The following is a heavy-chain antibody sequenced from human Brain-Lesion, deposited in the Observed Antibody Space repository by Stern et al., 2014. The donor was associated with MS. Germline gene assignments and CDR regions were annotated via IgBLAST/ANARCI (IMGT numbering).Heavy chain of an antibody. D-gene: IGHD2-15*01. V-gene: IGHV4-39*01. Sequence: VQLVESDPGLVKPSETLSLTCTVAGGSVSSTSYAWAWIRQPPGKGLEWIGTIYYSGNTYYSPSLKSRLTLSLDTSKNQFSLQLRSVTAADTAVYYCAGEEDIRYCSGGSCTGNWFDPWGQGTLVTVSS. J-gene: IGHJ5*02. CDR3: AGEEDIRYCSGGSCTGNWFDP. CDR1: GGSVSSTSYA. CDR2: IYYSGNT.